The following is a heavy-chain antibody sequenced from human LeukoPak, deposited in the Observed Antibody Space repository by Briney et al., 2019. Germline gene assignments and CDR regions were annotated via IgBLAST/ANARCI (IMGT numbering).Heavy chain of an antibody. J-gene: IGHJ3*02. D-gene: IGHD3-16*01. CDR2: IYHSGST. CDR3: ARGGGSDDAFDI. Sequence: SETLSLTCTVSGGSISSGGYYWSWIRQPPGKGLEWIGYIYHSGSTYYNPSLKSRVTISVDRSKNQFSPKLSSVTAADTAVYYCARGGGSDDAFDIWGQGTMVTVSS. V-gene: IGHV4-30-2*01. CDR1: GGSISSGGYY.